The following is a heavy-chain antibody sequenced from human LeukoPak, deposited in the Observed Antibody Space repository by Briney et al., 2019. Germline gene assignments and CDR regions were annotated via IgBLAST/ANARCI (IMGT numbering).Heavy chain of an antibody. V-gene: IGHV3-66*01. CDR1: GFTVSSNY. Sequence: GGSLRLSCAASGFTVSSNYMSWVRQAPGKGLEWVSVIYSGGSTYYADSVMGRFTISRDNSQNTLYLQMNSLRAEDTAVYYCASGWNSGSYYSYPAFDIWGQGTMVTVSS. D-gene: IGHD1-26*01. CDR3: ASGWNSGSYYSYPAFDI. CDR2: IYSGGST. J-gene: IGHJ3*02.